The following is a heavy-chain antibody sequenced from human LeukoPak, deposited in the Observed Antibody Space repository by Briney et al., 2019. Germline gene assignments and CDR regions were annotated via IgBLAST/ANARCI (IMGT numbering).Heavy chain of an antibody. Sequence: SQTLPLTCAISGDSVSSNSAAWNWIRQSPSRGLEWLGRTNNGSKWYNDYAVSVKSRITINPDTSKNQFSLQLNSVTPEDTAVYYCARAVCTGQLASHLDYWGQGTLVTVSS. CDR1: GDSVSSNSAA. CDR3: ARAVCTGQLASHLDY. D-gene: IGHD6-6*01. V-gene: IGHV6-1*01. CDR2: TNNGSKWYN. J-gene: IGHJ4*02.